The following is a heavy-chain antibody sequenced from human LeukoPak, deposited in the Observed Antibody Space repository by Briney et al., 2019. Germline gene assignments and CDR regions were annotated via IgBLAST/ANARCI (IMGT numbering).Heavy chain of an antibody. CDR2: IYYSGST. Sequence: PSETLSLTCTVSGGSISSSSYYWGWIRQPPGKGLEWIGSIYYSGSTYYNPSLKSRVTISVDTSKNQFSLKLSSVTAADTAVYYCARGGPYYDFWSGYRAFDIWGQGTMVTVSS. CDR1: GGSISSSSYY. J-gene: IGHJ3*02. D-gene: IGHD3-3*01. V-gene: IGHV4-39*07. CDR3: ARGGPYYDFWSGYRAFDI.